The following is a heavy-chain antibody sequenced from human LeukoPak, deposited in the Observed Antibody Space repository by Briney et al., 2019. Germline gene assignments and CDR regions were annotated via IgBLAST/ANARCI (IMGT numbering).Heavy chain of an antibody. Sequence: PGGSLRLSCAASGFTFSSYAMSWVRQAPGKGLEWVSAISGSGGSTYYADSVKGRFTISRDNSKNTLYLQMNSLRAEDTAVYYCAITFQFRDGYNSGYFDYWGQGTLVTVSS. CDR1: GFTFSSYA. V-gene: IGHV3-23*01. J-gene: IGHJ4*02. CDR2: ISGSGGST. CDR3: AITFQFRDGYNSGYFDY. D-gene: IGHD5-24*01.